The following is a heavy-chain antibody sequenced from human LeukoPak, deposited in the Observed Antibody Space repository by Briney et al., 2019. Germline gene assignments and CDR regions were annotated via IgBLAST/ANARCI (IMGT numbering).Heavy chain of an antibody. V-gene: IGHV3-7*01. CDR3: ARVGYCSTTSCYWRAFDC. CDR1: RFTFSSYW. CDR2: INQDGTEQ. J-gene: IGHJ4*02. D-gene: IGHD2-2*01. Sequence: GGSLRLSCAASRFTFSSYWMTWVRQAPGKGLEWVANINQDGTEQYYVDSVKGRFTISRDNAKNSLYLQMNSLRAEDTAVYYCARVGYCSTTSCYWRAFDCWGQGTLVTVSS.